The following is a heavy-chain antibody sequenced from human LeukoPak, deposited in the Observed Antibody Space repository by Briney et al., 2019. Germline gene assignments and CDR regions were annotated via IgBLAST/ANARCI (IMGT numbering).Heavy chain of an antibody. CDR3: ARWSGYYALGAFDI. D-gene: IGHD3-3*01. CDR1: GGSISSYY. V-gene: IGHV4-59*01. Sequence: SETLSLTCTVSGGSISSYYWSWIRQPPGKGLEWIGHIYYSGSTNYNPSLKSRVTISVDTSKNQFSLKLSSVTAADTAVYYCARWSGYYALGAFDIWGQGTMVTVSS. J-gene: IGHJ3*02. CDR2: IYYSGST.